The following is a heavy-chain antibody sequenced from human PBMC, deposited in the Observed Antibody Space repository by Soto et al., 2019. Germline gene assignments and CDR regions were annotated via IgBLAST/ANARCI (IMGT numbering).Heavy chain of an antibody. CDR1: GYTFTSYY. D-gene: IGHD3-22*01. CDR3: AREQEEYYYDSSGSGYGMDV. J-gene: IGHJ6*02. CDR2: INPSGGST. Sequence: GASVKVSCKASGYTFTSYYMHWVRQAPGQGLEWMGIINPSGGSTSYAQKFQGRVTMTRDTSTSTVYMELSSLRSEDAAVYYCAREQEEYYYDSSGSGYGMDVWGQGTTVT. V-gene: IGHV1-46*01.